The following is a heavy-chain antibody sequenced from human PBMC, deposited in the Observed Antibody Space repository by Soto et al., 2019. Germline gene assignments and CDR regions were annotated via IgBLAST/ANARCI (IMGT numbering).Heavy chain of an antibody. CDR3: ARRRVNYPFDY. D-gene: IGHD3-10*01. Sequence: EVQLLESGGDLVQPGGSLRLSCAASGFTFSSYTMNWVRQAPGKGLEWVSGISYSGDSTYYADSVKGRFTISRDSSKNTLFLQMNSLTTEDTAIYYCARRRVNYPFDYWGQGTLVTVSS. CDR1: GFTFSSYT. V-gene: IGHV3-23*01. CDR2: ISYSGDST. J-gene: IGHJ4*02.